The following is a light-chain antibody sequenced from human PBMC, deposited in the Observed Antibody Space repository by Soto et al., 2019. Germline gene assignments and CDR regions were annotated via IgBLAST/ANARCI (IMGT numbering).Light chain of an antibody. CDR3: SSYTCSSTHL. V-gene: IGLV2-14*01. J-gene: IGLJ3*02. CDR2: DVS. Sequence: QSALTQPASVSGSPGQSITISCTGTSSDVGGYNYVSWYQQHPGKAPKLMIYDVSNRPSGVSNRFSGPKSGNTASLTISGLQAEDEADYYCSSYTCSSTHLFGGGTKLTVL. CDR1: SSDVGGYNY.